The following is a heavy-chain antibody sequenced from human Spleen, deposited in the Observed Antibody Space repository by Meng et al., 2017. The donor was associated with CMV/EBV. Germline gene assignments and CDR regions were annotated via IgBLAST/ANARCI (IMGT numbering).Heavy chain of an antibody. J-gene: IGHJ4*02. CDR1: GFNFRSYW. Sequence: GGSLRLSCGVSGFNFRSYWMSWVRQTPGKGLEWVANIKQDGSEKYYVDSVKGRVTISRDNAKNSLYLQMNSLRAEDTAIYYCARDRGTQLELRPFSDYWGQGTLVTVSS. D-gene: IGHD1-7*01. CDR3: ARDRGTQLELRPFSDY. CDR2: IKQDGSEK. V-gene: IGHV3-7*01.